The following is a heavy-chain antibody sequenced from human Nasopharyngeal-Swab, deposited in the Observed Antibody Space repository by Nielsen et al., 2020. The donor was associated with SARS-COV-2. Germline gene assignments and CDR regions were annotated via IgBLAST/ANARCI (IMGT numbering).Heavy chain of an antibody. CDR2: ISPGDSEA. CDR3: VRPEGVATSFKYYFQYGMDV. CDR1: GYSFSDYW. J-gene: IGHJ6*02. D-gene: IGHD5-12*01. Sequence: GESLKISCTGSGYSFSDYWVAWVRQIPGKGLEWMGTISPGDSEATYNPSFQGLVSVSVDKSISTAYLQWSSLKASDTAMYYCVRPEGVATSFKYYFQYGMDVWGQGTMVTVPS. V-gene: IGHV5-51*01.